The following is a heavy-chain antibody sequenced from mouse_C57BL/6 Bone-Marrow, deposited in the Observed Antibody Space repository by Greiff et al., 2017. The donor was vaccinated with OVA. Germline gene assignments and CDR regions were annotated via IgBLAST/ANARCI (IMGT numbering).Heavy chain of an antibody. D-gene: IGHD1-1*01. CDR2: IYPGNSDT. J-gene: IGHJ1*03. Sequence: DVQLQESGTVLARPGASVKMSCKTSGYTFTSYWMHWVKQRPGQGLEWIGAIYPGNSDTSYNQKFKGKAKLTAVTSASTAYMELSSLTNEDSAVYYCTIYYYGSSYDWYFDVWGTGTTVTVSS. V-gene: IGHV1-5*01. CDR3: TIYYYGSSYDWYFDV. CDR1: GYTFTSYW.